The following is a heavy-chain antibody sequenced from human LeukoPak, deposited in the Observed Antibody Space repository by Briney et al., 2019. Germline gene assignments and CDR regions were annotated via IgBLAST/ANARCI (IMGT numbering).Heavy chain of an antibody. Sequence: SETLSLTCTVSGGSINSFYWNWIRQPPGKGLEWMGYLYYSGSTNSNPSLKSRVTMSVDTSKNQFSLKLRSVTAADTAVYYCARGGSGISNAFDIWGQGTMVTVSS. V-gene: IGHV4-59*01. CDR3: ARGGSGISNAFDI. CDR1: GGSINSFY. J-gene: IGHJ3*02. D-gene: IGHD3-10*01. CDR2: LYYSGST.